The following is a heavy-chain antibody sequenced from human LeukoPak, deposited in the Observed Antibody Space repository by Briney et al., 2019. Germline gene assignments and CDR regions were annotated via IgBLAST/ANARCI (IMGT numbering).Heavy chain of an antibody. CDR2: ISWNSGSI. CDR1: GFTFDDYA. V-gene: IGHV3-9*01. D-gene: IGHD2-8*01. Sequence: GRSLRLSCAASGFTFDDYAMHWVRQAPGKGLEWVSGISWNSGSIGYADSVKGRFTISRDNAKNSLYLQMSSLRAEDTALYYCAKDTALGHCTNGVCYTGVYWGQGTLVTVSS. CDR3: AKDTALGHCTNGVCYTGVY. J-gene: IGHJ4*02.